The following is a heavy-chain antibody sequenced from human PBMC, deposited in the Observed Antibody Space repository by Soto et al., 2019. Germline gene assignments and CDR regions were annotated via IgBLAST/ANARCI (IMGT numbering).Heavy chain of an antibody. CDR1: GFTFSSYG. CDR3: AKGTYSGPLDY. V-gene: IGHV3-30*18. Sequence: QVQLVESGGGVVQPGRSLRLSCAASGFTFSSYGMHWVLQAPGKGLEWVAVISYDGSNKYYADSVKGRFTISRDNSKNTLYLQMNSLRAEDTGVYYCAKGTYSGPLDYWGQGTLVTVSS. J-gene: IGHJ4*02. CDR2: ISYDGSNK. D-gene: IGHD2-15*01.